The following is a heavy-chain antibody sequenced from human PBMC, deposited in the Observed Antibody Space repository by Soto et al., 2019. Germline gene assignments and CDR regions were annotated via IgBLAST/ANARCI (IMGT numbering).Heavy chain of an antibody. CDR1: GFPFSDYS. D-gene: IGHD3-10*01. CDR2: ISSSGSTI. J-gene: IGHJ5*02. CDR3: ARIIYYDSGSSINWLDT. V-gene: IGHV3-11*01. Sequence: PGGSLRLSCAASGFPFSDYSMSWIRQAPGKGLEWVSYISSSGSTIYYADSVKGRFTISRDNAKNSLYLQMNSLRAEDTAVYYCARIIYYDSGSSINWLDTWGQGTLVNVSS.